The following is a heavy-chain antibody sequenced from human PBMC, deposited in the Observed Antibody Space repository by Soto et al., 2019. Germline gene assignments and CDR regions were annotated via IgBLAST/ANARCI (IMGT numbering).Heavy chain of an antibody. CDR3: AKDQIQLPKRHSLGGGNWFDP. Sequence: GGSLRLSCAASGFTFSSYAMSCVRQAPGKGLEWVSAISGSGGSTYYADSVKGRFTISRDNSKNTLYLQMNSLRAEDTAVYYCAKDQIQLPKRHSLGGGNWFDPWGQGTLVTVSS. J-gene: IGHJ5*02. D-gene: IGHD5-18*01. V-gene: IGHV3-23*01. CDR1: GFTFSSYA. CDR2: ISGSGGST.